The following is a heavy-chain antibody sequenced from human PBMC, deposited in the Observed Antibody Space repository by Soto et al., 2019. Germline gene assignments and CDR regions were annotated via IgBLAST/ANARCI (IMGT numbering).Heavy chain of an antibody. J-gene: IGHJ4*02. V-gene: IGHV4-30-4*01. Sequence: PSETLSLTCTVSGGSISSGDYYWTWIRQPPGKGLEWIGYIYYSGSTDYNPSLQSRVTISVDTSKNLVSLKLSSVTAADTAVYYCARDVVATIRGDHYFDYWGQGALVTVS. CDR3: ARDVVATIRGDHYFDY. D-gene: IGHD5-12*01. CDR1: GGSISSGDYY. CDR2: IYYSGST.